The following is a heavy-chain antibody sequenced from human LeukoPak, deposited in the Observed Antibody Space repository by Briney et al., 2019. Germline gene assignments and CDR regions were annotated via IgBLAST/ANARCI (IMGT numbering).Heavy chain of an antibody. D-gene: IGHD3-10*01. CDR3: ARHKTYYSVSSFDY. Sequence: SETLSLTCTVSGGSISSYYWSWIRQPPGKGLEWIGYIYYSGSTNYNPSLKSRVTISVDTSKNQFSLKLSSVTAADTAVYYCARHKTYYSVSSFDYWGQGTLVTVSS. CDR2: IYYSGST. CDR1: GGSISSYY. V-gene: IGHV4-59*08. J-gene: IGHJ4*02.